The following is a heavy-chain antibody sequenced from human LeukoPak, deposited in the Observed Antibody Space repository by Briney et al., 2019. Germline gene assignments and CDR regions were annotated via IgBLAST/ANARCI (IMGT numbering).Heavy chain of an antibody. CDR3: ARRGGSSWYIWFDP. CDR2: IKQDGSEK. Sequence: PGGSLRLSCAASGFTFSNYWMSWVRQAPGKGLEWVANIKQDGSEKYYVDSVKGRFTISRDNAKNSLYLQMNSLRAEDTAVYYCARRGGSSWYIWFDPWGQGTLVTVSS. CDR1: GFTFSNYW. D-gene: IGHD6-13*01. V-gene: IGHV3-7*05. J-gene: IGHJ5*02.